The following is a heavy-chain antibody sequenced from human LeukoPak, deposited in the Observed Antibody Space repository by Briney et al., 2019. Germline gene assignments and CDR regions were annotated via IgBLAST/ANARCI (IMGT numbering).Heavy chain of an antibody. J-gene: IGHJ4*02. D-gene: IGHD4-11*01. V-gene: IGHV4-31*03. CDR3: ARESSNYVTFDY. CDR1: GGSISSGGYY. Sequence: SETLSLTCTVSGGSISSGGYYWSWIRQHPGKGLEWIGYIYYSGSTYYNPSLKSRVTISVDTSKNQFSLELSSVTAADTAVYYCARESSNYVTFDYWGQGTLVTVSS. CDR2: IYYSGST.